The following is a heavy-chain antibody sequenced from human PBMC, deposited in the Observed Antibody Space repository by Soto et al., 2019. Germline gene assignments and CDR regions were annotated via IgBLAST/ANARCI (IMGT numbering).Heavy chain of an antibody. V-gene: IGHV1-69*01. Sequence: QVQLVQTGAEVKTPWSSVKVSCKASGGNFSRDAISWVRQAPGQGLEWMGGIIPIFGTANYSQKCQGRVTITADDSTSTAYMELISLRSDDTALYYCARNEEQVSDRSPYDVYLSRFDPWVQGTLVTVSS. D-gene: IGHD3-16*01. CDR2: IIPIFGTA. CDR3: ARNEEQVSDRSPYDVYLSRFDP. J-gene: IGHJ5*02. CDR1: GGNFSRDA.